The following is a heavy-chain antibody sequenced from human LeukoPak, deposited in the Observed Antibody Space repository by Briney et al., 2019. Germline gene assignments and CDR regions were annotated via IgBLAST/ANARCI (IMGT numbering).Heavy chain of an antibody. CDR2: INPSGGGT. D-gene: IGHD1-26*01. Sequence: ASVKVSCKAPGHTFTSYNLHWVRQAPGQGLEWMGIINPSGGGTSYAQKFQGGVSMTRDTSTSTVYMELSNLKSGDTAVYYCARVGGLPYYYYGMDVWGQGTTVTVSS. J-gene: IGHJ6*02. CDR1: GHTFTSYN. CDR3: ARVGGLPYYYYGMDV. V-gene: IGHV1-46*01.